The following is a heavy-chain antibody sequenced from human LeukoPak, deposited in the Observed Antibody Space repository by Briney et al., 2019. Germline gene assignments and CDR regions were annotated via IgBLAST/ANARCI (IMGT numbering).Heavy chain of an antibody. V-gene: IGHV3-33*01. D-gene: IGHD6-13*01. CDR1: GFTFSSYG. CDR3: ARSIAAAGWYYFDY. Sequence: GGSLRLSCAASGFTFSSYGMHWVRQAPGKGLEWVAVIWYDGSNKYYADSVKGRFTISRDNSKNTLYLQMNSLRAEDTAVYYCARSIAAAGWYYFDYWGQGTLVTVPS. J-gene: IGHJ4*02. CDR2: IWYDGSNK.